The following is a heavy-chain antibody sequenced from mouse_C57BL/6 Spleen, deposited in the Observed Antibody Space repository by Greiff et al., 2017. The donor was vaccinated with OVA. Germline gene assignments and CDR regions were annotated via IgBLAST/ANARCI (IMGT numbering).Heavy chain of an antibody. CDR3: ARDRKGYDSRYFDV. J-gene: IGHJ1*03. D-gene: IGHD2-2*01. V-gene: IGHV1-18*01. CDR1: GYTFTDYN. CDR2: INPNNGGT. Sequence: EVQLQQSGPELVKPGASVKIPCKASGYTFTDYNMDWVKQSHGKSLEWIGDINPNNGGTIYNQKFKGKATLTVDKSSSTAYMELRSLTSEDTAVYYCARDRKGYDSRYFDVWGTGTTVTVSS.